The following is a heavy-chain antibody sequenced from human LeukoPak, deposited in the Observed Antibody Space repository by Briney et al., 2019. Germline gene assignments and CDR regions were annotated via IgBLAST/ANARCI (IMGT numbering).Heavy chain of an antibody. D-gene: IGHD3-9*01. CDR3: AKGRWGLTINNFDI. CDR1: GFTFSSYW. Sequence: GGSLRLSCAASGFTFSSYWMSWVRQAPGKGLEWVANIKQDGSEKYYVDSVKGRFTIYRDNSKNTLYLQMNSLGGEDTAVYYCAKGRWGLTINNFDIWGQGRMVTVSS. CDR2: IKQDGSEK. V-gene: IGHV3-7*03. J-gene: IGHJ3*02.